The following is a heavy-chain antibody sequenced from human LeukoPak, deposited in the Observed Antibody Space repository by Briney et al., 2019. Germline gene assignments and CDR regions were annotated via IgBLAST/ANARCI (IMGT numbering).Heavy chain of an antibody. CDR3: ARLTHDGSGSYPDN. V-gene: IGHV4-39*01. Sequence: SETLSLTCTVSGGSISSSSYYWGWIRQPPGKGLEWIGSIYYSGSTYYNPSLKSRVTISIDTSKKQFSLKMNAVTAADTAVYYCARLTHDGSGSYPDNWGQGTLVTVSS. CDR1: GGSISSSSYY. J-gene: IGHJ4*02. D-gene: IGHD3-10*01. CDR2: IYYSGST.